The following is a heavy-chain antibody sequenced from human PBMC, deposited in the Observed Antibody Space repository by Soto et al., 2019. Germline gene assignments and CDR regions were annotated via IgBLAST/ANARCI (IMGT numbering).Heavy chain of an antibody. CDR2: IYYSGST. CDR3: ARHRARNWFDP. J-gene: IGHJ5*02. D-gene: IGHD6-6*01. V-gene: IGHV4-39*01. Sequence: PSENLSLTCIVSGGSISSSSYYWGWIRQPPGKGLEWIGSIYYSGSTYYNPSLKSRVTISVDTSKNQFSLKLSSVTAADTAVFYCARHRARNWFDPSCQGPLVTVSS. CDR1: GGSISSSSYY.